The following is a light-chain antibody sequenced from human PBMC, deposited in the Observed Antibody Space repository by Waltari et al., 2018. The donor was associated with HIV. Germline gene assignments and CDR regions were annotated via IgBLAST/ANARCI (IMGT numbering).Light chain of an antibody. V-gene: IGLV1-44*01. CDR1: SSNIGSNT. Sequence: QSVLTQPPSASGTPGQRVTISCSGSSSNIGSNTVNWYQQLPGTAPKLLIYSNNQRHSGVPDRFAGSDAGTSASLAIRGLQSEDEADDYWAAWDDSLNGPVFGGGTKLTVL. CDR2: SNN. CDR3: AAWDDSLNGPV. J-gene: IGLJ2*01.